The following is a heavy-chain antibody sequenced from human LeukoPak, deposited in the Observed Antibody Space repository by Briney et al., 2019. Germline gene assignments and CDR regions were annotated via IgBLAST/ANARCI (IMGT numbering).Heavy chain of an antibody. D-gene: IGHD5-12*01. Sequence: PSQTLSLTCTVSGGSISSGGYYWSRIRQHPGKGLEWIGYIYYSGSTYYNPSLKSRVTISVDTSKNQFSLKLSSVTAADTAVYSCAREECSGYVEAWGQGTLVTVSS. CDR1: GGSISSGGYY. CDR2: IYYSGST. J-gene: IGHJ4*02. CDR3: AREECSGYVEA. V-gene: IGHV4-31*03.